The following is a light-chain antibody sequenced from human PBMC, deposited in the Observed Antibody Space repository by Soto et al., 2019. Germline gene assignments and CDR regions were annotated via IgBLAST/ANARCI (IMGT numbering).Light chain of an antibody. Sequence: QSVLTQPRSVSGSPGQSVTISCTGTSSDVGAYDYVSWYQQHPGKAPKLMIYDVSKRPSGVPNRLSGSKSGNTASLTVSGLQAEDEADYYCCSYAGSYIFVFGSGTKV. CDR3: CSYAGSYIFV. J-gene: IGLJ6*01. CDR1: SSDVGAYDY. V-gene: IGLV2-11*01. CDR2: DVS.